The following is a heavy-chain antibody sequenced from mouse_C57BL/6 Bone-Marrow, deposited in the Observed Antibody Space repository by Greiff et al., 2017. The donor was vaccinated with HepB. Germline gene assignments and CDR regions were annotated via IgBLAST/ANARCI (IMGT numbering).Heavy chain of an antibody. V-gene: IGHV5-17*01. CDR1: GFTFSDYG. CDR3: ARDYYGSSYWYFDV. D-gene: IGHD1-1*01. J-gene: IGHJ1*03. CDR2: ISSGSSTL. Sequence: EVKLVESGGGLVKPGGSLKLSCAASGFTFSDYGMHWVRQAPEKGLEWVAYISSGSSTLYYADTVKGRFTISRDNAKNTLFLQMTSLRSEDTAMYYCARDYYGSSYWYFDVWGTGTTVTVSS.